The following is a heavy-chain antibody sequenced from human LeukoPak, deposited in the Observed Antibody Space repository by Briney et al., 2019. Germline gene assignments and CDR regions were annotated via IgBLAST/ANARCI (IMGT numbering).Heavy chain of an antibody. V-gene: IGHV1-8*01. D-gene: IGHD3-10*01. J-gene: IGHJ3*01. CDR2: IDPTNQNT. Sequence: ASVKVSCKASGYTFTTHEINWVRQAPGEGLEWMGRIDPTNQNTYYAQKFQGRVTMTRNTSISTTYMELSSLRSEDTAVYYCARGALLWFGELFDVWGQGTLIAVSS. CDR3: ARGALLWFGELFDV. CDR1: GYTFTTHE.